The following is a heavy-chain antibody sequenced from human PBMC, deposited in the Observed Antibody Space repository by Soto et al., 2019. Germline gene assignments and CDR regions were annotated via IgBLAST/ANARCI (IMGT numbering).Heavy chain of an antibody. V-gene: IGHV1-69*01. J-gene: IGHJ6*02. CDR2: IIPIFGTA. D-gene: IGHD2-2*01. CDR3: ARGDIVVVPAAPPAGAGGMDV. Sequence: QVQLVQSGAEVKKPGSSVKVSCKASGGTFSSYAISWVRQAPGQGLEWMGGIIPIFGTANYAQKFQGRVTTTADESTSTAYKELSSLRSEDTAVYYSARGDIVVVPAAPPAGAGGMDVWGQGTTVTVSS. CDR1: GGTFSSYA.